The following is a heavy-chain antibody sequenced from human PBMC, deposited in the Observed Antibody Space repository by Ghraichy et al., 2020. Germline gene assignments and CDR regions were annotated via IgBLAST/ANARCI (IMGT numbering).Heavy chain of an antibody. D-gene: IGHD5-12*01. J-gene: IGHJ4*02. Sequence: GGSLRLSCAASGFTFSSYAMSWVRQAPGKGLEWVSGISGSGGSTYYADSVKGRFTISRDNSKNTLYVQMNSLRAEDTAVYYCANEGGYSGYDARFDYWGQGTLVTVSS. V-gene: IGHV3-23*01. CDR1: GFTFSSYA. CDR2: ISGSGGST. CDR3: ANEGGYSGYDARFDY.